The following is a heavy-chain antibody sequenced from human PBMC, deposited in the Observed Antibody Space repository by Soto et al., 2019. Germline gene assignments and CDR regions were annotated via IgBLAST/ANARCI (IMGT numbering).Heavy chain of an antibody. Sequence: GGSLRLSCAASGFSFSTYEMMWVRHAPGKGLEWVSYIGTSGGPTYYADSVKGRFTISRDNSKNSLYLEVNSLGAEDTALYYCATSLSGYYYNYWGQGTLVTVSS. CDR1: GFSFSTYE. CDR2: IGTSGGPT. J-gene: IGHJ4*02. D-gene: IGHD3-22*01. CDR3: ATSLSGYYYNY. V-gene: IGHV3-48*03.